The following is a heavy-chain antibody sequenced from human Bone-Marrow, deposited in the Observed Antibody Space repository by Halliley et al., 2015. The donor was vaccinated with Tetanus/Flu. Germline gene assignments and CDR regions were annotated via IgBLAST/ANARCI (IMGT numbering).Heavy chain of an antibody. Sequence: YISSSSGTKYYSVSVKGRFTISRDNAKNSLYLQMNSLRDEDTGVYYCAKDIGFGELSGYYYGVDVWAKGPRSPSP. V-gene: IGHV3-48*02. CDR2: ISSSSGTK. CDR3: AKDIGFGELSGYYYGVDV. J-gene: IGHJ6*02. D-gene: IGHD3-10*01.